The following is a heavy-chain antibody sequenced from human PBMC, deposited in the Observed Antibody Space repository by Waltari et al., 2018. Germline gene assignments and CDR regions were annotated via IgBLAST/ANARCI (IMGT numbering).Heavy chain of an antibody. CDR1: GYSISSGYY. J-gene: IGHJ4*02. D-gene: IGHD3-10*01. CDR3: AGHGRGDHFDY. CDR2: IYHSGST. V-gene: IGHV4-38-2*01. Sequence: QVQLQESGPGLVKPSETLSLTCAVSGYSISSGYYWGWIRQPPGKGLEWIGSIYHSGSTYYNPSLKSRVTISVDTSKNQFSLKLSSVTAADTAVYYCAGHGRGDHFDYWGQGTLVTVSS.